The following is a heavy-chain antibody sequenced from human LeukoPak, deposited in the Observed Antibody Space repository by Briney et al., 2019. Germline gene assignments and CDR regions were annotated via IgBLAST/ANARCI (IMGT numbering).Heavy chain of an antibody. CDR2: INPSGGST. CDR1: GYTFTSYY. Sequence: ASVKVSCKASGYTFTSYYMHWVRQAPGQGLEWMGIINPSGGSTSYAQKFQGRVTMTRDTSTSTVYMELSSLRSEDTAVYYCAMDVDTAMGYYYYGMDVWGQGTTVTVSS. J-gene: IGHJ6*02. V-gene: IGHV1-46*01. D-gene: IGHD5-18*01. CDR3: AMDVDTAMGYYYYGMDV.